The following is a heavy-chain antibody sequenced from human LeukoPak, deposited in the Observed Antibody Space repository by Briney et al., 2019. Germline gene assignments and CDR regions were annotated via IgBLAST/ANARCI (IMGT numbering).Heavy chain of an antibody. V-gene: IGHV3-30*02. CDR2: IRYDGSNK. Sequence: GGSLRLSCAASGFTFSSYGMHWVRQAPGKGLEWVAFIRYDGSNKYYADSVKGRFTISRDNSKNTLCLQMNSLRAEDTAVYYCANTGYSSGWRHFDYWGQGTQVTVSS. D-gene: IGHD6-19*01. CDR1: GFTFSSYG. CDR3: ANTGYSSGWRHFDY. J-gene: IGHJ4*02.